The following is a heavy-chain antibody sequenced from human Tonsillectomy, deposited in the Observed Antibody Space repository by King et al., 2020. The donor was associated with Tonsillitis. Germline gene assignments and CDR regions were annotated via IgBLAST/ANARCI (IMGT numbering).Heavy chain of an antibody. V-gene: IGHV4-34*01. CDR1: GGYFSGYY. D-gene: IGHD2-2*02. CDR2: INHSGSS. Sequence: VQLQQWGAGLLKPSETLSLTCAVYGGYFSGYYWSWIRQPPGKGLEWIGEINHSGSSNYNPSLKSRVTISVDTSKNQFSLKLSSVTAADTAVYYCARAGEVVPAAIRSYYYYYMDVWGKGTTVTVSS. CDR3: ARAGEVVPAAIRSYYYYYMDV. J-gene: IGHJ6*03.